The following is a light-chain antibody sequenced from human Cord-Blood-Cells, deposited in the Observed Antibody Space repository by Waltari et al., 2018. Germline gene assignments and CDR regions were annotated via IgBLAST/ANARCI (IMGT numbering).Light chain of an antibody. CDR3: SSYAGSNVA. CDR1: SSDVGGYNY. CDR2: EVS. Sequence: QSALTQPPSASGSPGQSVTISCTGTSSDVGGYNYVSWDQQHPGKAPKLMIYEVSKRPSGVPDRFSGSKSGNTTSLTVSGLQAEDEADYYCSSYAGSNVAFGTGTKVTVL. J-gene: IGLJ1*01. V-gene: IGLV2-8*01.